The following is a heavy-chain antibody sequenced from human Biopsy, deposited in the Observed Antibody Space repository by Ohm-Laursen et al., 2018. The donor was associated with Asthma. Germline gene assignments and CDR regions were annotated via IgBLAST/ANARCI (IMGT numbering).Heavy chain of an antibody. V-gene: IGHV1-69*01. CDR1: GGTFNAYV. Sequence: SSVKVSCKSLGGTFNAYVIGWVRQAPGQGLEWMGGINSVFGTTTYPQKFQDRVTITADDSTSTVYMELSSLRPEDTAVYYCARKAGSCISRTCYSLDFWGQGTLVIVSS. D-gene: IGHD2-2*01. CDR2: INSVFGTT. CDR3: ARKAGSCISRTCYSLDF. J-gene: IGHJ4*02.